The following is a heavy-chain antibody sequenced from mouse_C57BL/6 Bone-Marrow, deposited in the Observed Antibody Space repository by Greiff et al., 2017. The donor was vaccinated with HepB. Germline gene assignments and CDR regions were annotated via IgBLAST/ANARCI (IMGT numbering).Heavy chain of an antibody. V-gene: IGHV5-4*03. CDR2: ISDGGSYT. Sequence: EVMLVESGGGLVKPGGSLKLSCAASGFTFSSYAMSWVRQTPEKRLECVATISDGGSYTYYPDNVKGRFTISRDNAKNNLYLQMSHLKSEDTAMYYCARGYYGYDEGFAYWGQGTLVTVSA. D-gene: IGHD2-2*01. CDR3: ARGYYGYDEGFAY. J-gene: IGHJ3*01. CDR1: GFTFSSYA.